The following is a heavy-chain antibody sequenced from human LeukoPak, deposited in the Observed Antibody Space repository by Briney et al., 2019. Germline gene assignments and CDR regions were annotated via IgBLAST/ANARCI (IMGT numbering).Heavy chain of an antibody. D-gene: IGHD6-13*01. Sequence: ASVKVSCKASGYTFTSYYLHWVRQAPGQGLEWRGKINPSGGSTSYAQKFQGRVTMTRDTSISTAYMELSRLRSDDTAVYYCAREPIIAAAGTDAFDIWGQGTMVTVSS. V-gene: IGHV1-46*01. CDR3: AREPIIAAAGTDAFDI. CDR2: INPSGGST. J-gene: IGHJ3*02. CDR1: GYTFTSYY.